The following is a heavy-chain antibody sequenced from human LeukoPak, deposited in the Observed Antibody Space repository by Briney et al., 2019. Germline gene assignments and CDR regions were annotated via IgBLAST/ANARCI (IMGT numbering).Heavy chain of an antibody. J-gene: IGHJ4*02. CDR1: GYTFTSYS. CDR3: AIQRLELRYLDY. D-gene: IGHD1-7*01. Sequence: ASVKVSCKASGYTFTSYSMHWVRQAPGQGLEWMGIINPSGGSTSYAQKFQGRVTMTEDTSTDTAYMELSSLRSEDTAVYYCAIQRLELRYLDYWGQGTLVTVSS. CDR2: INPSGGST. V-gene: IGHV1-46*01.